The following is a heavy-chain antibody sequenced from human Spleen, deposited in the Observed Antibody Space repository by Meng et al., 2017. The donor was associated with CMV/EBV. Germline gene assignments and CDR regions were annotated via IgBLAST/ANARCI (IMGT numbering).Heavy chain of an antibody. V-gene: IGHV3-30*04. Sequence: GGSLRLSCAASGFTFSSYAMHWVRQAPGKGLEWVAVISYDGSNKYYADSVKGRFTISRDNSNNTLDLQMNSLRAEDAAVYYCAKGYYYGMDVWGQGTTVTVSS. CDR1: GFTFSSYA. CDR2: ISYDGSNK. J-gene: IGHJ6*02. CDR3: AKGYYYGMDV.